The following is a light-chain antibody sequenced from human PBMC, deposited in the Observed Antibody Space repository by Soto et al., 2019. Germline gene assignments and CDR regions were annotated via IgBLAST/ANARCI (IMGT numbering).Light chain of an antibody. CDR3: QQYDKWPIT. Sequence: EIVMTQSPATLSVSPGERVTLSYRASQSVSSNLAWYQQKPGQAPRLLIYDASTRATAIPARFSGSGSGTEFTLTISSLQSEDFAVYFCQQYDKWPITFGQGTRLE. V-gene: IGKV3-15*01. CDR1: QSVSSN. CDR2: DAS. J-gene: IGKJ5*01.